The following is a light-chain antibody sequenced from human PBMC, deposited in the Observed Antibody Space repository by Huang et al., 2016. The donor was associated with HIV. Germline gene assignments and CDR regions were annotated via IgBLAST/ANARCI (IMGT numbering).Light chain of an antibody. CDR3: QHYNSFPWT. J-gene: IGKJ1*01. CDR1: QSIGTW. Sequence: DIQMTQSSATLSASVGDRVTITCRASQSIGTWLAWYQQKPGKAPKLLIDEAFTLESGVPSRFSGGGSGTEFTLTINSLQPDDFAIYYCQHYNSFPWTFGQGTKVE. V-gene: IGKV1-5*03. CDR2: EAF.